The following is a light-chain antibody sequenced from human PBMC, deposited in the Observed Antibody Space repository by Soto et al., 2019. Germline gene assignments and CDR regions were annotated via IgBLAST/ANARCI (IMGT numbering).Light chain of an antibody. J-gene: IGKJ4*01. Sequence: EVVLTQSPGTLSLSPGERAILSCRASQSVNSRYLAWYQQKHGQAPRLLISGASSRATGIPDRFSGSGSGTDFTLIINRLEAEDFAVYYCQHYDNAPLTFGGGTTVEI. V-gene: IGKV3-20*01. CDR3: QHYDNAPLT. CDR1: QSVNSRY. CDR2: GAS.